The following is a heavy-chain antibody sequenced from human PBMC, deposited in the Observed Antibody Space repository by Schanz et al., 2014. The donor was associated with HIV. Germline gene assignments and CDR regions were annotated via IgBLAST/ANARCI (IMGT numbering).Heavy chain of an antibody. D-gene: IGHD3-10*01. CDR1: GFSFSSFS. CDR2: IGSGGGYK. V-gene: IGHV3-21*02. CDR3: ARVFGRTYGLPDY. J-gene: IGHJ4*02. Sequence: EVQLVESGGGLVEPGGSLRLSCEASGFSFSSFSMNWVRQAPGKGLEWVSSIGSGGGYKYYADSVNGRFTISRDNAKNSLHLQMSRLGAEDTAVYYCARVFGRTYGLPDYWGQGTLVTVSS.